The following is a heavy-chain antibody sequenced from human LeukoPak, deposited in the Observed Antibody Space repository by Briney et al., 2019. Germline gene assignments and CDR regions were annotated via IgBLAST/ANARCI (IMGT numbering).Heavy chain of an antibody. CDR2: INHSGST. CDR3: ARGYCSGGSCGAVEYFQH. J-gene: IGHJ1*01. CDR1: GGSFSGYY. V-gene: IGHV4-34*01. D-gene: IGHD2-15*01. Sequence: SETLSLTCAVYGGSFSGYYWSWIRQPPGKGLEWIGEINHSGSTNYNPSLKSRVTISVDTSKNQFSLKLSSVTAADTAVYYCARGYCSGGSCGAVEYFQHWGQGTLVTVSS.